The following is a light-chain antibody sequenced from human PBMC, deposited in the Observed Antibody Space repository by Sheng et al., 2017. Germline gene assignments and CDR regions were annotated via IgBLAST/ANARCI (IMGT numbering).Light chain of an antibody. J-gene: IGKJ1*01. Sequence: EIVLTQSPDTLSLSPGERATLSCRASQTFSSSYLTWYQQKPGQAPRLLIYGASTRATGIADRFSGSGSGTDFTLTISRLEPEDFAVYYCQQYGGSRTFGQGTKVEIK. CDR2: GAS. CDR3: QQYGGSRT. CDR1: QTFSSSY. V-gene: IGKV3-20*01.